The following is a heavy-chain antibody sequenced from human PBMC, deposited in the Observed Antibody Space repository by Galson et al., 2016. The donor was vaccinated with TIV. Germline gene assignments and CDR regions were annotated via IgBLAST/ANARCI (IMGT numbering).Heavy chain of an antibody. CDR3: AKTIAVSGVLINYFYYGMDV. CDR1: GDPLGTGPYY. CDR2: IYNTGGS. J-gene: IGHJ6*02. D-gene: IGHD3-3*01. Sequence: LTCTVSGDPLGTGPYYWSWIRQHPGKGREWIGSIYNTGGSYYNPSLRSRVTISMDTPRSQFSLQLSSVTAEDTAVYYCAKTIAVSGVLINYFYYGMDVWGHGTTVTVSS. V-gene: IGHV4-31*03.